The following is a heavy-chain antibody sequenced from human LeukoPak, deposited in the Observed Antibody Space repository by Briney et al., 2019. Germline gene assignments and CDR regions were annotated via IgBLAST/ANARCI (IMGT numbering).Heavy chain of an antibody. Sequence: ASVKVSCKASGYTFTSYGISWVRQAPGQGLEWMGWISAYNGNTNYAQKLQGRVTMTTDTSTSTVYMELSSLRSEDTAVYYCARGGWNYVPYFDYWGQGPLVTVSS. D-gene: IGHD1-7*01. J-gene: IGHJ4*02. CDR2: ISAYNGNT. CDR3: ARGGWNYVPYFDY. CDR1: GYTFTSYG. V-gene: IGHV1-18*01.